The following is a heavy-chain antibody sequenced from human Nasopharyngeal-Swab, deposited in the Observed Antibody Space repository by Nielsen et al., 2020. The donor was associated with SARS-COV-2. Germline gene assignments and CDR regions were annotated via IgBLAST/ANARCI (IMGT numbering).Heavy chain of an antibody. V-gene: IGHV3-30-3*01. CDR3: ARARRDGYNYYLDY. CDR1: GFTFSSYA. CDR2: ISYDGSNK. Sequence: GESLKISCAASGFTFSSYAMHWVRQAPGKGLEWVAVISYDGSNKYYADSVKGRFTISRDNSKNTLYLQMNSLRAEDTAVYYCARARRDGYNYYLDYWGQGTLVTVSS. D-gene: IGHD5-24*01. J-gene: IGHJ4*02.